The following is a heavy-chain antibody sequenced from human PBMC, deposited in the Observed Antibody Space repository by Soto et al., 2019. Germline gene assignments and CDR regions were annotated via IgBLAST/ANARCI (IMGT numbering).Heavy chain of an antibody. D-gene: IGHD3-10*01. CDR3: ARDGSGVYGMDV. CDR2: IYSGGST. V-gene: IGHV3-53*02. CDR1: GFTVSSNY. J-gene: IGHJ6*02. Sequence: EVQLVETGGGLIQPGGSLRLSCAASGFTVSSNYMSWVRQAPGKGLEWDSVIYSGGSTYYADSVKGRFTISRDNSKNTLYLQMNSLRAEDTAVYYCARDGSGVYGMDVWGQGTTVTVSS.